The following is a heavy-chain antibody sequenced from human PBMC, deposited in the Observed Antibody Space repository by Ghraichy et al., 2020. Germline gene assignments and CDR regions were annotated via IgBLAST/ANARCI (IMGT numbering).Heavy chain of an antibody. D-gene: IGHD1-26*01. CDR3: ARDPEYSGSYYKVEDQGTFDY. CDR1: GFTFSSYA. Sequence: GGSLRLSCAASGFTFSSYAMHWVRQAPGKGLEWVAVISYDGSNKYYADSVKGRFTISRDNSKNTLYLQMNSLRAEDTAVYYCARDPEYSGSYYKVEDQGTFDYWGQGTLVTVSS. V-gene: IGHV3-30-3*01. J-gene: IGHJ4*02. CDR2: ISYDGSNK.